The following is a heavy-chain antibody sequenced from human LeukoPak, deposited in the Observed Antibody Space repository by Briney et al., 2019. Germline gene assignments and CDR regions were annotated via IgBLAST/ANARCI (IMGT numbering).Heavy chain of an antibody. V-gene: IGHV4-59*01. Sequence: PSDTLSLTCTVSGDSISRDFWSWIRQPPGKGLEWIGYIYDSGSTNYNPSLKSRVTMSIDTSKNQFSLRLTSVTAADTAVYYCARKEGTIWGQGTLVTVSS. CDR2: IYDSGST. CDR3: ARKEGTI. J-gene: IGHJ4*02. D-gene: IGHD2-2*01. CDR1: GDSISRDF.